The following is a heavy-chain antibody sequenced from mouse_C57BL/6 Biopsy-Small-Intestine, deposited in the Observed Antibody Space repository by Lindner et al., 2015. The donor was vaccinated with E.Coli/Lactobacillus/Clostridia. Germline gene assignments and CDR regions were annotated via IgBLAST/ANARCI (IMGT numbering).Heavy chain of an antibody. D-gene: IGHD2-4*01. Sequence: VQLQESGPELVKPGASVKTSCKASGYSFTGYYMNWVKQSPEKSLEWIGEINPSTGGTTYNQKFKAKATLTVDKSSSTAYMQLKSLTSEDSAVYYCARDYPWFAYWGQGTLVTVSA. J-gene: IGHJ3*01. CDR3: ARDYPWFAY. CDR1: GYSFTGYY. CDR2: INPSTGGT. V-gene: IGHV1-42*01.